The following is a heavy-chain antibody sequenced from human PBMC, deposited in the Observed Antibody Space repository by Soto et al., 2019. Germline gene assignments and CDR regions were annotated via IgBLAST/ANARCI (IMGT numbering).Heavy chain of an antibody. Sequence: QVQLVQSGAEVKKPRASVKVSSKASGYTFISYCISWVRQAAGQGLEWMRWISAYNGNTNYAQKLQGGVTMTTDTSTSTAYMELRSLRSDDTGVYYCARDRSRLAMIVVVPFDPWGQGTLVTVSS. V-gene: IGHV1-18*01. CDR3: ARDRSRLAMIVVVPFDP. CDR1: GYTFISYC. J-gene: IGHJ5*02. D-gene: IGHD3-22*01. CDR2: ISAYNGNT.